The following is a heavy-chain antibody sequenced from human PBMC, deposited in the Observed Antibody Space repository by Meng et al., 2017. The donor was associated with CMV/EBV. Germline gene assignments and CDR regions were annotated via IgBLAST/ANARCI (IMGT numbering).Heavy chain of an antibody. CDR2: IYSGGSST. Sequence: SCAASVFTVSSNYMSWVRQAPGKGLEWVSVIYSGGSSTYYADSVKGRFTISRDNSKNTLYLQMNSLRAEDTAVYYCAKPSTRDGYNYDYWGQGTLVTVSS. V-gene: IGHV3-23*03. J-gene: IGHJ4*02. D-gene: IGHD5-24*01. CDR3: AKPSTRDGYNYDY. CDR1: VFTVSSNY.